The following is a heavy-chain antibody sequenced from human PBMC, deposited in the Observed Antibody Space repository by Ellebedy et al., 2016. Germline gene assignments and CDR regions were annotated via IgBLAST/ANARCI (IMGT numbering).Heavy chain of an antibody. CDR3: ARGQLPLCGGDCFSSH. V-gene: IGHV3-21*01. CDR2: ISSTSTYI. CDR1: GFTLSSYA. J-gene: IGHJ4*02. D-gene: IGHD2-21*01. Sequence: GGSLRLSXEASGFTLSSYAMNWVRQAPGKGLEWVSFISSTSTYIYYADSVKGRFTVSRDSAKNSLYLQMNSLRVDDTAVYYCARGQLPLCGGDCFSSHWGQGVLVTVS.